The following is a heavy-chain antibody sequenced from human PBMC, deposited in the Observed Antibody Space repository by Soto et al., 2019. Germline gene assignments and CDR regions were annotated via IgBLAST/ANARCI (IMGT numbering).Heavy chain of an antibody. V-gene: IGHV3-21*01. CDR1: GFTFSSYS. CDR3: ARDRASDGGYYYGMDV. Sequence: EVQLVESGGGLVKPGGSLRVSCAASGFTFSSYSMNWVRQAPGKGLEWVSSISSSSIYIYYADSLKGRFTISRDNAKNSLYLQMNGLRAEDTAVYYCARDRASDGGYYYGMDVWGQGTTVTVSS. D-gene: IGHD2-15*01. CDR2: ISSSSIYI. J-gene: IGHJ6*02.